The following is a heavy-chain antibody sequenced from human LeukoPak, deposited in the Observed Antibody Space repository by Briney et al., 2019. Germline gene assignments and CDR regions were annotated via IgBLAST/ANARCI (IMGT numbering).Heavy chain of an antibody. CDR3: ARQSGGERRFDI. Sequence: GGSLRLSCAASGLTFSDSYMSWVRQAPGKGLEWISYIDSVKGRFTISRDNAKNSLYLQMNSLRAEDTAVYYCARQSGGERRFDIWGQGTMVTVSS. J-gene: IGHJ3*02. V-gene: IGHV3-69-1*01. CDR2: I. D-gene: IGHD2-21*01. CDR1: GLTFSDSY.